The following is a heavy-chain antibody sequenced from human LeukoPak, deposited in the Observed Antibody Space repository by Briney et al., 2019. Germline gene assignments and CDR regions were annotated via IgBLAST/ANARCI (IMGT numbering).Heavy chain of an antibody. D-gene: IGHD1-1*01. Sequence: SVKVSCKTSGGTVSSYAISWVRQAPGQGLEWMGGIITIFGTAKYAQKFQGRVTITADEYTTTAYMELSSLRSEDTAVYYCARDTPLRLENWFDPWGQGTLVTVSS. V-gene: IGHV1-69*13. J-gene: IGHJ5*02. CDR3: ARDTPLRLENWFDP. CDR2: IITIFGTA. CDR1: GGTVSSYA.